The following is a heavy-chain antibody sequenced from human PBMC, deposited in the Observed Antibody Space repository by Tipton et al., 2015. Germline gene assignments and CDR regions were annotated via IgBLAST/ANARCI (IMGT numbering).Heavy chain of an antibody. J-gene: IGHJ3*02. V-gene: IGHV3-23*01. CDR3: AKGKATSGPDDAFDI. Sequence: SLRLSCAASGFTFSSYAMSWVRQAPGKGLEWVSAISGSGGSTYYADSVKGRFTISRDNAKNSLFLQMNSLRAADTALYYCAKGKATSGPDDAFDIWGQGTRVTVSS. D-gene: IGHD6-13*01. CDR1: GFTFSSYA. CDR2: ISGSGGST.